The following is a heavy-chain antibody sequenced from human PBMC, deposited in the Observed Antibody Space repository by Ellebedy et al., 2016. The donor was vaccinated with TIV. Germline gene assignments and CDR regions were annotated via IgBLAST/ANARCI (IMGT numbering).Heavy chain of an antibody. CDR3: ARDDGHSYGY. D-gene: IGHD5-18*01. J-gene: IGHJ4*02. Sequence: GESLKISCAAYGFSFSDYSMDWVRQAPGKGLEWVGRIRSKAKSYTTEYAASVKGRFTISRDDSKNSVYLQMNSVKTEDTAVYYCARDDGHSYGYWGQGTLVTVSS. V-gene: IGHV3-72*01. CDR2: IRSKAKSYTT. CDR1: GFSFSDYS.